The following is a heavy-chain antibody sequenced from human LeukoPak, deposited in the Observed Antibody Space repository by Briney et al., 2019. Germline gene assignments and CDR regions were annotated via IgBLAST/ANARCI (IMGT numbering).Heavy chain of an antibody. J-gene: IGHJ4*02. D-gene: IGHD1-26*01. Sequence: GGSLRLSCAASGFTFSSYAMSWVRQAPGKGLEWVSGISTNVGSTYYADSVKGRFTISRDNSKNTLYLQMNSLRAEDTAVYYCARTLGGMIDYWGQGTLVIVSS. CDR3: ARTLGGMIDY. V-gene: IGHV3-23*01. CDR1: GFTFSSYA. CDR2: ISTNVGST.